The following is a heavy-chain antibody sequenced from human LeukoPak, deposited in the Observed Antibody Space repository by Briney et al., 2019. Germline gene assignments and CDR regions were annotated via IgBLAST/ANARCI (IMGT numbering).Heavy chain of an antibody. CDR2: INPNSGGT. D-gene: IGHD2-2*01. CDR3: ARAGYCSSTSCYFMLSYYYYGMDV. Sequence: ASVKVSCKASGYTFTSYDINWVRQAPGQGLEWMGWINPNSGGTNYAQKFQGRVTMTRDTSISTAYMELSRLRSDDTAVYYCARAGYCSSTSCYFMLSYYYYGMDVWGQGTTATVSS. V-gene: IGHV1-2*02. J-gene: IGHJ6*02. CDR1: GYTFTSYD.